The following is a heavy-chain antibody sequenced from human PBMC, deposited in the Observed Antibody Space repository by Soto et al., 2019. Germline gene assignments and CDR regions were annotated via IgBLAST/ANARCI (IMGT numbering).Heavy chain of an antibody. Sequence: GGSLRLSCAASGFTFSSYGMHWVRQAPGKGLEWVAVIWYDGSNKYYADSVKGRFTISRDNSKNTLYLQMNSLRAEDTAVYYCARDTTTVTNYIDYWGPGTLVTVSS. J-gene: IGHJ4*02. CDR1: GFTFSSYG. CDR2: IWYDGSNK. CDR3: ARDTTTVTNYIDY. D-gene: IGHD4-17*01. V-gene: IGHV3-33*01.